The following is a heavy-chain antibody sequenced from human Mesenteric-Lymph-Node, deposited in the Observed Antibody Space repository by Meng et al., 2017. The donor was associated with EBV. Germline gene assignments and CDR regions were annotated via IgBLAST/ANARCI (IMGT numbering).Heavy chain of an antibody. CDR1: GGSVSSTSYY. D-gene: IGHD3-10*01. J-gene: IGHJ5*02. Sequence: QVQLQDSGPGLVKPSETLSLTCTVSGGSVSSTSYYWSWIRQPPGKRLEWIGYVYYSGSTNYNPSLKSRVTISVDTSKNQFSLNLYSVTAADTAVYYCARENPARGNWFDPWGSLVTVSS. CDR3: ARENPARGNWFDP. V-gene: IGHV4-61*01. CDR2: VYYSGST.